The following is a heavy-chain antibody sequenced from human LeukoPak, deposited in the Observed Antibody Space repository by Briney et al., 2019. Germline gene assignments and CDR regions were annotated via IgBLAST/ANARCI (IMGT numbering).Heavy chain of an antibody. V-gene: IGHV6-1*01. CDR2: TYYRSKWYN. CDR3: ARVGSYLDAFDM. D-gene: IGHD1-26*01. J-gene: IGHJ3*02. Sequence: SQTLSLTCAISGDSVSSNSVWNWIRQSPSRGLEWPGRTYYRSKWYNDYAVSVKSRITVNLDTSKNQFSLQLNSVTPEDTAVYYCARVGSYLDAFDMWGQGTMVTVSS. CDR1: GDSVSSNSV.